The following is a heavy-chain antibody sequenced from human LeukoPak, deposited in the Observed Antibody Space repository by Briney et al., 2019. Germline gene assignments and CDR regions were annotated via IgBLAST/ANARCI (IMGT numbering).Heavy chain of an antibody. CDR1: GYSINSAYY. Sequence: PPETLSLTCSVSGYSINSAYYWGWSRQTPGKGLEWIGSVYHSGHTYSNPSLTSRVTMSVDTSKNLFTLSLSSVTAADTAVYYCARRGNRGVRGVHRLDYWGQGTLVTVSS. CDR2: VYHSGHT. CDR3: ARRGNRGVRGVHRLDY. D-gene: IGHD3-10*01. V-gene: IGHV4-38-2*01. J-gene: IGHJ4*02.